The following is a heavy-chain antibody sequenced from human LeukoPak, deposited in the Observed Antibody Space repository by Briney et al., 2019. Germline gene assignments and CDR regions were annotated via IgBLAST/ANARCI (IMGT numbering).Heavy chain of an antibody. Sequence: ASVKVSCKASGVTFSRLVVSWVRQAPGQGLEWMGQIIPYFGTSNYAQNFQGRVTLTADEATNTAYMELNRLRSDDAAVYYCTRDAGDYGGSGSYPDYWGQGTLVTVSS. CDR2: IIPYFGTS. CDR3: TRDAGDYGGSGSYPDY. CDR1: GVTFSRLV. V-gene: IGHV1-69*13. J-gene: IGHJ4*02. D-gene: IGHD3-10*01.